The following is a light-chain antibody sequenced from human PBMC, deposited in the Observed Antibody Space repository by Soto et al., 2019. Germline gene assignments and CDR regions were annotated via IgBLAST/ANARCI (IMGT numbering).Light chain of an antibody. Sequence: QSVLTQPPSASGTPGQRVTVSCSGSTSNIGSNTVNWYQVLPGTAPKLLMFNDDKRPSGVPDRFSGSRSGTSASLAISGLQSDDVAVYFCSTWDDSLNGWVFGGGTKLTVL. V-gene: IGLV1-44*01. CDR1: TSNIGSNT. J-gene: IGLJ3*02. CDR2: NDD. CDR3: STWDDSLNGWV.